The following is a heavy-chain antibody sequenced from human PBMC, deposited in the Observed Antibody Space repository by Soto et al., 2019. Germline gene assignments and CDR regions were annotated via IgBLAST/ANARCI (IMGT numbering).Heavy chain of an antibody. Sequence: SVKVSCKASGGTFSSYAISWVRQAPGQGLEWMGGIIPIFGTANYAQKFQGRVTITADESTSTAYMELSSLRSEDMAVYYCARDANGSGAFDIWGQGTMVTVSS. CDR3: ARDANGSGAFDI. CDR2: IIPIFGTA. V-gene: IGHV1-69*13. J-gene: IGHJ3*02. CDR1: GGTFSSYA. D-gene: IGHD1-26*01.